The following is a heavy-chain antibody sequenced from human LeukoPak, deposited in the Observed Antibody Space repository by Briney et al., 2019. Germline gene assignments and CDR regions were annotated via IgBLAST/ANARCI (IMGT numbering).Heavy chain of an antibody. J-gene: IGHJ3*02. Sequence: SETLSLICTVSGGSISSYYWSWIRQPPGKGLEWIGYIYYSGSTNYNPSLKSRVTISVDTSKNQFSLKLSSVTAADTAVYYCARVDHYYDSSGYYSGAFDIWGQGTMVTVSS. D-gene: IGHD3-22*01. CDR1: GGSISSYY. CDR2: IYYSGST. V-gene: IGHV4-59*01. CDR3: ARVDHYYDSSGYYSGAFDI.